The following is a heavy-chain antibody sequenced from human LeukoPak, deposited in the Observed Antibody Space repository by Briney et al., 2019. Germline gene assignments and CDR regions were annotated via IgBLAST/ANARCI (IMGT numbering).Heavy chain of an antibody. Sequence: SVKVSCKASGGTSSSYAISWVRQAPGQGLEWMGGIIPIFGTANYAQKFQGRVTITADEYTSTAYMELSRNKSADFAVYYCARDRSRAPQIKYFQHWGQGTLVTVSS. J-gene: IGHJ1*01. CDR3: ARDRSRAPQIKYFQH. CDR1: GGTSSSYA. CDR2: IIPIFGTA. D-gene: IGHD3-16*01. V-gene: IGHV1-69*01.